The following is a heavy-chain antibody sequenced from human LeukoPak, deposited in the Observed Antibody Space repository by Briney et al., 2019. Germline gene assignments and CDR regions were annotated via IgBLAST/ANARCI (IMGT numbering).Heavy chain of an antibody. D-gene: IGHD2-15*01. Sequence: ASVKVSCKASGYTFTSYGISWVRQAPGQGLEWMGWISAYNGNTNYAQKLQGRVTMTTDTSTSTAYMELRSLRSDDMAVYYCARAIPSSVDYCSGGSCYPRTVYNWFDPWGQGTLVTVSS. CDR2: ISAYNGNT. CDR1: GYTFTSYG. J-gene: IGHJ5*02. V-gene: IGHV1-18*03. CDR3: ARAIPSSVDYCSGGSCYPRTVYNWFDP.